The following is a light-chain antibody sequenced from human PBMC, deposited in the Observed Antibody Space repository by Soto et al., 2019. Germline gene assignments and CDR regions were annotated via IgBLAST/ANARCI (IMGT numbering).Light chain of an antibody. V-gene: IGKV3-20*01. CDR3: QQYGDSPLYT. CDR2: AAS. J-gene: IGKJ2*01. Sequence: EIVLTQSPGTLSLSPGERATLSCRASQSVSSSSLAWYQQKPGQAPRLLIFAASSRATGIPDRFSGSGSVTDFTLTISRLEPEDFAVYYCQQYGDSPLYTFGQGTKLEIK. CDR1: QSVSSSS.